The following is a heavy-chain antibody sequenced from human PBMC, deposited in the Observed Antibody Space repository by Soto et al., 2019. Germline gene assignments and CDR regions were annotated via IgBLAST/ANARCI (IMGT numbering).Heavy chain of an antibody. V-gene: IGHV4-31*03. D-gene: IGHD6-13*01. CDR3: ARDHHSLVDYYGVDV. CDR2: IHYTGRT. J-gene: IGHJ6*02. Sequence: QVQLQESGPGLVKPSQTLSLTCSVSGDSISSTGFYWTWIRQHPGKAPEWIGNIHYTGRTSYNPSLKSRLAISMDASKNQFSLSVSSVTSADTAVYYCARDHHSLVDYYGVDVWGQGTTVTVSS. CDR1: GDSISSTGFY.